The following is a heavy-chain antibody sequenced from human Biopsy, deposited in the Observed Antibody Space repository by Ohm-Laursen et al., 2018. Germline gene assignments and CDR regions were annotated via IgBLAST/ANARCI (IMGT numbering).Heavy chain of an antibody. D-gene: IGHD5-24*01. J-gene: IGHJ6*02. CDR2: FRFEDRT. CDR3: ARVMTTIGYYYAMDV. CDR1: GGSISNYF. V-gene: IGHV4-59*01. Sequence: SETLSLTCPVSGGSISNYFWTWIRQPPGKGLEWIGYFRFEDRTSYNSSLQRRVTISVDTSKSQFSLKLTSVTAADTAVYYCARVMTTIGYYYAMDVWGQGTTVTVSS.